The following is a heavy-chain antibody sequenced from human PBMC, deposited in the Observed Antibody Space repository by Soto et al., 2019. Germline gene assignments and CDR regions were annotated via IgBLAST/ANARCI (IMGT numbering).Heavy chain of an antibody. D-gene: IGHD3-3*01. V-gene: IGHV1-8*01. J-gene: IGHJ5*02. Sequence: QVPLVQSGAEVKKPGASVKVSCKASGYTFTSYDINWVRQATGQGLEWMGWMNPNSGNTGYAQKFQGRVTMTRNTSISTAYMELSSLRFEDTAVYYCARAVPYYDFCFDPWGQGTLVTVSS. CDR2: MNPNSGNT. CDR1: GYTFTSYD. CDR3: ARAVPYYDFCFDP.